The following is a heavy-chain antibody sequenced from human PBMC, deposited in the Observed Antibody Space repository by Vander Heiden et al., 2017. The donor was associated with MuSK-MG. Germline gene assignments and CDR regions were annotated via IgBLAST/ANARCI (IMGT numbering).Heavy chain of an antibody. CDR2: ISSSSSYI. J-gene: IGHJ4*02. CDR1: GFPFSSYS. V-gene: IGHV3-21*01. Sequence: EVQLVESGGGLVKPGGSLRLSCAASGFPFSSYSMNWVRQAPGKGLEWVSSISSSSSYIYYADSVKGRFTISRDNAKNSLYLQMNSLRAEDTAVYYCARGRDCSSTSCYGVGDYWGQGTLVTVSS. CDR3: ARGRDCSSTSCYGVGDY. D-gene: IGHD2-2*01.